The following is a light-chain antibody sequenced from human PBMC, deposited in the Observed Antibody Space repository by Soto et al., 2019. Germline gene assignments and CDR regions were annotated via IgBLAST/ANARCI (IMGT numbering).Light chain of an antibody. CDR2: EVS. J-gene: IGLJ1*01. Sequence: QSVLTQPPSASGSPGQSVTISCTGTSSDVGAYNYVSWYQQHPGKAPKLMIYEVSKRPSGVPDRFSGSKSGNTASLTVSGLQTEDEADYYCSSYASSTIYVFGTGTKLTVL. CDR1: SSDVGAYNY. V-gene: IGLV2-8*01. CDR3: SSYASSTIYV.